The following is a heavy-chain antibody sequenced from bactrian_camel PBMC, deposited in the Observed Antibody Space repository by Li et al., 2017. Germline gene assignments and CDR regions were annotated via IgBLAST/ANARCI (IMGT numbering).Heavy chain of an antibody. CDR2: IAAGGNKA. CDR3: ATDVGLGYLAYNYWGL. J-gene: IGHJ4*01. D-gene: IGHD3*01. V-gene: IGHV3-2*01. CDR1: RFTFSDVY. Sequence: QLVESGGGLVQPGGSLTLSCTASRFTFSDVYMTWVRQVPGKGLEWVTNIAAGGNKAFYADPVKGRFTVSRDNARNTVYLQMNNLKSEDTALYYCATDVGLGYLAYNYWGLLGPGDPGHRL.